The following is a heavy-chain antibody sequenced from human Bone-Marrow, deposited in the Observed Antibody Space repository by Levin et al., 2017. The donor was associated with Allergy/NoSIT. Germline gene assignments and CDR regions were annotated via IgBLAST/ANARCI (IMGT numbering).Heavy chain of an antibody. Sequence: HGESLKISCKASGGTFSTYPVSWVRQAQGQGLEWMGGIIPTLGAGTYAQNFQGRVTITALDSANIVFMEMTNLRSEDTAVYYCVRALGTISGSGDVWGQGTNITVS. CDR3: VRALGTISGSGDV. CDR2: IIPTLGAG. V-gene: IGHV1-69*01. J-gene: IGHJ6*02. CDR1: GGTFSTYP. D-gene: IGHD3-3*01.